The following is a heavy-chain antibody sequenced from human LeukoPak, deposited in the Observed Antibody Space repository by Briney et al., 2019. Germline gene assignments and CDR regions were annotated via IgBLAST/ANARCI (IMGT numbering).Heavy chain of an antibody. CDR3: ARSHSGSLRAPFDY. CDR2: ISAYNANT. CDR1: GYTFTNYG. Sequence: ASVKVSCKASGYTFTNYGLIWVPQAPGQGLEWMGWISAYNANTNYTQKVQGRVTLTTDTSTSTAYMELRSLTSDDTAVYFCARSHSGSLRAPFDYGGQGTLVSVSS. J-gene: IGHJ4*02. V-gene: IGHV1-18*01. D-gene: IGHD3-22*01.